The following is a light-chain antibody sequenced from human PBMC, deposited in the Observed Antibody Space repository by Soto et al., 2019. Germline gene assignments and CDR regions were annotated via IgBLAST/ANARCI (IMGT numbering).Light chain of an antibody. V-gene: IGLV1-51*01. CDR1: ASNVGTHL. CDR2: DND. Sequence: QSVLTQPPSVSAAPGQRVTISCSGSASNVGTHLVSWYQQSPGAAPKLLIYDNDERPSEIPDRFSGSKSDTSATLTITGLQTGDEADYYCGTWDSGLTAGVFGGGTKLTVL. CDR3: GTWDSGLTAGV. J-gene: IGLJ2*01.